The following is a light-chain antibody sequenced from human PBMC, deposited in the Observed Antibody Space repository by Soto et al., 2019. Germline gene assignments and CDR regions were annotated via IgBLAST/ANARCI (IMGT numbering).Light chain of an antibody. CDR2: EVS. V-gene: IGLV2-14*01. CDR3: SSYTTRSTVA. Sequence: QSALTQSASVSGSPGQSITISCTGTSSDIGGYNYVSWYQQHPDKAPKLMIFEVSNRPSGVSNRFSCSKSGNTASLTISGLLPEDEADYYCSSYTTRSTVAFGGGTKVTVL. J-gene: IGLJ2*01. CDR1: SSDIGGYNY.